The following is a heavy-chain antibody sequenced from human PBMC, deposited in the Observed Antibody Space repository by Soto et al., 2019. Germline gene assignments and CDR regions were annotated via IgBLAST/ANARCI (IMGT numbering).Heavy chain of an antibody. CDR3: ARDRADCSSTRCYLGWLDP. J-gene: IGHJ5*02. Sequence: LRLSCAASGFTFSSYGMHWVRQAPGKGLEWVAVIWYDGSNKYYADSVKGRFTISRDNSKNTLYLQMNSLRAEDTAVYYCARDRADCSSTRCYLGWLDPWGQGTLVTVSS. CDR2: IWYDGSNK. V-gene: IGHV3-33*01. CDR1: GFTFSSYG. D-gene: IGHD2-2*01.